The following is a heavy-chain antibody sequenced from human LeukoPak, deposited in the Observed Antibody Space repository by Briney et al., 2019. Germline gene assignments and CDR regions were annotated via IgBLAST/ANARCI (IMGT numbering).Heavy chain of an antibody. CDR3: ARIHRYGPAGYYGMDV. D-gene: IGHD5-18*01. V-gene: IGHV2-70*11. Sequence: SGPALVKPTQTLTLTCTFSGFSLRTSGMCVSWIRQPPRKALEWLARIDWDDDKYYSTSLKTRLTISKDTSKNQVVFTMTNMDPVDTATYYCARIHRYGPAGYYGMDVWGQGTTVTVSS. CDR2: IDWDDDK. CDR1: GFSLRTSGMC. J-gene: IGHJ6*02.